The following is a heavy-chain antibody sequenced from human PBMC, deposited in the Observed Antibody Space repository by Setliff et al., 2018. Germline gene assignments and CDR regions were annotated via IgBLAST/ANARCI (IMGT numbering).Heavy chain of an antibody. D-gene: IGHD2-8*01. CDR1: GYSFGSYN. CDR3: ARDTNTWSFDY. J-gene: IGHJ4*02. V-gene: IGHV1-46*01. Sequence: ASVKVSCKASGYSFGSYNMHWVRQAPGQGLEWMGIIDRGGGTPTFAQKFQGRVTMTRDTSTSTVYMEVSSLRSEDTAVYYCARDTNTWSFDYWGQGTLVTVSS. CDR2: IDRGGGTP.